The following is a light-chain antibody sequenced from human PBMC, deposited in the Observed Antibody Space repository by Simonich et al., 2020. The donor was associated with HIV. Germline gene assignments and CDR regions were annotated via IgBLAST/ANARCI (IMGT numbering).Light chain of an antibody. CDR3: SSYTTTSTWV. CDR1: SSDFGAYNY. CDR2: DVS. Sequence: QSALTQPSSVSGSPGPSIPIPFPGISSDFGAYNYVSWYQHHPGKAPKVIIYDVSKRPSGVSNRFSGSKSGDAASLTISGIQAEDEADYYCSSYTTTSTWVFGGGTKLTVL. J-gene: IGLJ2*01. V-gene: IGLV2-14*03.